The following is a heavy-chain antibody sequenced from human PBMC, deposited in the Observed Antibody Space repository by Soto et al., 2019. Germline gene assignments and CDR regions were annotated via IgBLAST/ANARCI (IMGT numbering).Heavy chain of an antibody. Sequence: EVQLLESGGGLVQPGGSLRLSCAASGLTFSSYAMSWVRQAPGKGLEWVSGISGSGGSTYYADSVKGRFTISRDNSKNTLYLQMNSLRAEDTAVYYCAKGYCSSTSCSYDYWGQGTLVTVSS. CDR1: GLTFSSYA. V-gene: IGHV3-23*01. CDR2: ISGSGGST. CDR3: AKGYCSSTSCSYDY. J-gene: IGHJ4*02. D-gene: IGHD2-2*01.